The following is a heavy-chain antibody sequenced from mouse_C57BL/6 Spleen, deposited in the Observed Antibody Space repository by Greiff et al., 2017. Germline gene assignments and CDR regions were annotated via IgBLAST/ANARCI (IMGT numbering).Heavy chain of an antibody. D-gene: IGHD2-13*01. J-gene: IGHJ1*03. CDR3: ARLEGRLRYFDV. V-gene: IGHV14-2*01. CDR2: IDPEDGET. Sequence: EVQLQQSGAELVKPGASVKLSCTASGFNIKDYYMHWVKQRTEQGLEWIGRIDPEDGETKYAPKFQGKATITADTSSNTAYPQLSSLTSEDTAVYYCARLEGRLRYFDVWGTGTTVTVSS. CDR1: GFNIKDYY.